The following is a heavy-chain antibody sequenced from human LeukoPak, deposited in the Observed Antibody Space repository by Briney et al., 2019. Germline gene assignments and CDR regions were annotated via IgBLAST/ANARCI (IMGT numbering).Heavy chain of an antibody. CDR2: ISGSGGST. Sequence: GGSLRLSCAASGFTFSSYAMSWVRQAPGKGLEWVSAISGSGGSTYYADSVKGRFTISRDNSKNTLYLQMNSLRAEDTVVYYCARRSGIAVAGAFDYWGQGTLVTVSS. J-gene: IGHJ4*02. CDR1: GFTFSSYA. CDR3: ARRSGIAVAGAFDY. D-gene: IGHD6-19*01. V-gene: IGHV3-23*01.